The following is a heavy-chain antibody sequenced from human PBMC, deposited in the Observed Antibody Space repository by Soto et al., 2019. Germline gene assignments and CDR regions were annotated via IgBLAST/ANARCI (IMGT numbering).Heavy chain of an antibody. Sequence: GRSMRLSSAAFWFNCNVYGMHWVLQAPDKGLEWVPLISYDGSNQYYADSVKGRFTISRDNSKNTLFLQRNGLRADDTAVYYGARDQASWQGSFESWGQGTLVTVSA. CDR1: WFNCNVYG. CDR3: ARDQASWQGSFES. CDR2: ISYDGSNQ. J-gene: IGHJ4*02. V-gene: IGHV3-30*03.